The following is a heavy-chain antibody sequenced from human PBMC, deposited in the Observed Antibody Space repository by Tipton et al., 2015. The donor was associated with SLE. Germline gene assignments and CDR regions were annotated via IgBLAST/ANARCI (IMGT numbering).Heavy chain of an antibody. Sequence: LRLSCTVSGGSISSYYWSWIRQPPGKGLEWIGYIYYSGSTNYNPSLKSRVTISVDTSKNQFSLKLSSVTAADTAVYYCARGIAAADGYWGQGTLVTVPS. CDR1: GGSISSYY. D-gene: IGHD6-13*01. CDR2: IYYSGST. CDR3: ARGIAAADGY. V-gene: IGHV4-59*01. J-gene: IGHJ4*02.